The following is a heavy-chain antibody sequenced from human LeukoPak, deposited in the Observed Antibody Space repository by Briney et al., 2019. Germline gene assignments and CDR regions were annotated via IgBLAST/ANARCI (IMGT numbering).Heavy chain of an antibody. Sequence: GGSLRLSGAASGFTVSSNYLTWYRQPPGKGLQWVSVIYSGGSTYYADSVKGRFSISGDNSKNTLYLQMNSLRAEDTAVYYCARLTVTHALDIWGQGAMVTVSS. CDR3: ARLTVTHALDI. CDR1: GFTVSSNY. D-gene: IGHD4-17*01. J-gene: IGHJ3*02. V-gene: IGHV3-53*01. CDR2: IYSGGST.